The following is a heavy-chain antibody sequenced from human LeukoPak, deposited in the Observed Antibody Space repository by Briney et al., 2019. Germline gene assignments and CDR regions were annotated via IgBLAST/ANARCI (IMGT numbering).Heavy chain of an antibody. V-gene: IGHV4-59*11. Sequence: SETLSLTCTVSGGSISSHYWSWIRQPPGKGLEWIGYIYYSGSTNYNPSLKSRVTISVDTSKNQFSLKLSSVTAADTAVYYCARGTIEGFDPWGQGTLVTVSS. D-gene: IGHD1-7*01. CDR1: GGSISSHY. J-gene: IGHJ5*02. CDR2: IYYSGST. CDR3: ARGTIEGFDP.